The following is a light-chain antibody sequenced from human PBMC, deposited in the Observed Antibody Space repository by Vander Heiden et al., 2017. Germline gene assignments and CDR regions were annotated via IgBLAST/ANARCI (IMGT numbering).Light chain of an antibody. CDR3: QQYGRPPWT. CDR1: QSVSSNY. V-gene: IGKV3-20*01. CDR2: GAS. J-gene: IGKJ1*01. Sequence: DIVLPPSPGTLSLSPGERATLSCRASQSVSSNYLAWYQQKPGQAPRLLMYGASITATGIPDRCSGRGSGTDFTLISSRLDPEDFAVYYRQQYGRPPWTFGRGTTVEI.